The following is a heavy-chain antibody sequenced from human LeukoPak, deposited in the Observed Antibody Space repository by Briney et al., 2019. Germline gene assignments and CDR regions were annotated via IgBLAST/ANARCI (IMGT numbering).Heavy chain of an antibody. V-gene: IGHV3-48*03. D-gene: IGHD6-13*01. CDR2: ISSSGSTT. CDR3: ARDHSSNGQAFDI. J-gene: IGHJ3*02. CDR1: GFTFSRYE. Sequence: PGGSLRLSCVASGFTFSRYEMNWVRQAPGKGLEWVSYISSSGSTTYYADSVKGRFTISRDNAQNSLYLQMNSLRTEDTAVYYCARDHSSNGQAFDIWGQGTMVTVSS.